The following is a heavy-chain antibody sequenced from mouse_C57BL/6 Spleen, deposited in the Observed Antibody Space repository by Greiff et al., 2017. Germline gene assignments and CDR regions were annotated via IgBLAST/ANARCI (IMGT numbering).Heavy chain of an antibody. CDR3: ARSEDGFPFDY. CDR1: GYTFTSYW. Sequence: QIQLQQPGAELVKPGASVKLSCKASGYTFTSYWMHWVKQRPGQGLEWIGMIHPNSGSTNYNEKFKSKATLTVDKSSSTAYMQLSSLTSEDSAVYYCARSEDGFPFDYWGQGTTLTVSS. J-gene: IGHJ2*01. D-gene: IGHD2-3*01. CDR2: IHPNSGST. V-gene: IGHV1-64*01.